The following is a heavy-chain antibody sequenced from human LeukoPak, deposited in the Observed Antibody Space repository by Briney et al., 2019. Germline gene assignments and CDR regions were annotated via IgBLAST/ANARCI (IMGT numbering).Heavy chain of an antibody. V-gene: IGHV3-7*04. D-gene: IGHD6-19*01. CDR3: ARGSSGPGYFDC. CDR2: IKQGGSEE. CDR1: GFTFTSYA. Sequence: GGSLGLSCAASGFTFTSYAMSWVRQAPGKGLEWVASIKQGGSEEYYVDSVEGRFTISRDNAKNSLYLQMNSLRAEDTAVYYCARGSSGPGYFDCWGQGTLVTVSS. J-gene: IGHJ4*02.